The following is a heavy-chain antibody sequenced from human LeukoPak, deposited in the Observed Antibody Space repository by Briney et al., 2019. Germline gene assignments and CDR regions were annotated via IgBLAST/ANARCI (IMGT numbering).Heavy chain of an antibody. Sequence: ASVKVSCKASGGTFSSYAISWVRQAPGQGLEWMGIIDPSGGSTNYEQKFQGRVTMTRDTSTSTVYMELSSLRSEDTAVYYCARLTEYSGSGDYWGQGTLVTVSS. CDR1: GGTFSSYA. V-gene: IGHV1-46*01. J-gene: IGHJ4*02. CDR2: IDPSGGST. CDR3: ARLTEYSGSGDY. D-gene: IGHD1-26*01.